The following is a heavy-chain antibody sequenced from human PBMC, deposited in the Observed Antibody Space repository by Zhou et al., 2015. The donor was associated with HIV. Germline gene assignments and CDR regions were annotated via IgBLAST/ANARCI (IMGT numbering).Heavy chain of an antibody. J-gene: IGHJ6*03. D-gene: IGHD2-8*01. CDR2: VSWNSGRI. CDR3: AKMRGMVHYNYLMDV. CDR1: GFIFSRFG. V-gene: IGHV3-23*04. Sequence: VQLVESGGGVVQPGRSLRLSCAASGFIFSRFGMQWVRQAPVKGLEWISGVSWNSGRINYADSVKGRFTISRDNSNNMLFMQMNSLRVEDTAVYYCAKMRGMVHYNYLMDVWGKGTTVTVSS.